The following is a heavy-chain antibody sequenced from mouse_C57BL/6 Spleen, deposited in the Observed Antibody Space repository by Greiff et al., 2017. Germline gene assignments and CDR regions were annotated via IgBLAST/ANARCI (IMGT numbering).Heavy chain of an antibody. CDR1: GYTFTSYW. V-gene: IGHV1-69*01. CDR2: LDPSDSYT. Sequence: QVHVKQPGAELVLPGASVKLSCKASGYTFTSYWMHWVKQRPGQGLEWIGELDPSDSYTNYNQKFKGKSTLTVDKSSSTAYMQLSSLTSDDSAVYYCARSRRRYFDVWGTGTTVTVSS. CDR3: ARSRRRYFDV. J-gene: IGHJ1*03.